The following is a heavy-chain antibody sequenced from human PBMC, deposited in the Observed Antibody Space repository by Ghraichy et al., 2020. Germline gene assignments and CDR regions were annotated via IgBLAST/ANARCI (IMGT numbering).Heavy chain of an antibody. CDR3: ARGDTTMVSFFYYYGMDV. V-gene: IGHV1-2*02. Sequence: ASVKVSCKASGYTFTGYPMHWVRQAPGQGLEWMGWLNPDSGDTSYAPKFQGRVTMTRDTSISTVYMELSRLRSDDTAVFYCARGDTTMVSFFYYYGMDVWGQGTTVTVSS. CDR2: LNPDSGDT. CDR1: GYTFTGYP. J-gene: IGHJ6*02. D-gene: IGHD5-18*01.